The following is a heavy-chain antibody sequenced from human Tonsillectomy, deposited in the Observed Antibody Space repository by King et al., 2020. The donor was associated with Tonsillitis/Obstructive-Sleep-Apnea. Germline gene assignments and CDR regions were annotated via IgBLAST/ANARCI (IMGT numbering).Heavy chain of an antibody. CDR2: IKTDGSVT. D-gene: IGHD3-10*01. CDR1: GITFSKYW. Sequence: VQLVESGGGLVQPGESLTLSCAASGITFSKYWMTWVRQAPGKGLEWVANIKTDGSVTQYVDSVKGRFTISRDNAKNSLYLQMNNLRAADTAVYYCASDTNYVDSAIYYDVFDIWGQGTTVIVSS. CDR3: ASDTNYVDSAIYYDVFDI. V-gene: IGHV3-7*01. J-gene: IGHJ3*02.